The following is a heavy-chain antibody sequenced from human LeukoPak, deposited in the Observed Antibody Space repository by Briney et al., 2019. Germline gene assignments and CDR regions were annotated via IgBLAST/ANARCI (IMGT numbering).Heavy chain of an antibody. CDR2: ISTSGGNT. V-gene: IGHV3-23*01. CDR1: GFTFSNYA. D-gene: IGHD6-6*01. CDR3: AKESALYSSSPFDY. J-gene: IGHJ4*02. Sequence: PGGSLRLSCVASGFTFSNYAMSWVRQSPGKGLEWVSAISTSGGNTYYADSVKGRFTISRDNSKNTLYLQMNSLRAEDTAVYYCAKESALYSSSPFDYWGQGTLVTVS.